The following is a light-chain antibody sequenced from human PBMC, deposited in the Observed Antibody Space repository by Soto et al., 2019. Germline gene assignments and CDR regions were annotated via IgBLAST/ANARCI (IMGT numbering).Light chain of an antibody. Sequence: EIVMTQSPATLSVSPGARATLSCRASQSISIHLAWYQQKPGQAPRLLIYGASTRDTGTPARFSGSGSGTEFTLTISSLQSEDFAVYYCQQYNNWPSWTFGQGAKVEIK. J-gene: IGKJ1*01. V-gene: IGKV3-15*01. CDR1: QSISIH. CDR2: GAS. CDR3: QQYNNWPSWT.